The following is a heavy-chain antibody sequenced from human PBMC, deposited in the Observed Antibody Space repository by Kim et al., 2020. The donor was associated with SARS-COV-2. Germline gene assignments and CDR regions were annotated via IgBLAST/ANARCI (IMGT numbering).Heavy chain of an antibody. J-gene: IGHJ6*02. Sequence: SETLSLTCTVSGGSISSYYWSWIRQPAGKGLEWIGRIYTSGSTNYNPSLKSRVTMSVDTSKNQFSLQLRSVTAADTAVYYCASTYSSGWVSYYYGMDVWGQGTTVTLSS. D-gene: IGHD6-19*01. V-gene: IGHV4-4*07. CDR2: IYTSGST. CDR1: GGSISSYY. CDR3: ASTYSSGWVSYYYGMDV.